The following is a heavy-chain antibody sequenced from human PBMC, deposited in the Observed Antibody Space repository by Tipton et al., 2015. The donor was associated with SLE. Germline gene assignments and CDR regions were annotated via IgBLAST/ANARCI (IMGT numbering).Heavy chain of an antibody. J-gene: IGHJ4*02. D-gene: IGHD6-13*01. CDR1: GFTFSSYE. Sequence: SLRLSCAASGFTFSSYEMNWVRQAPGKGLEWVSYISSSGSTIYYADSVKGRFTISRDNSKNTLYLQMNSLRAEDTAVYYCARDEQQLIYWGQGTLVTVSS. V-gene: IGHV3-48*03. CDR2: ISSSGSTI. CDR3: ARDEQQLIY.